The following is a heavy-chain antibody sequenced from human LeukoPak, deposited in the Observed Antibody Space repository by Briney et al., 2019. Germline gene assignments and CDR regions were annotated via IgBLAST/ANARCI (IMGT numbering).Heavy chain of an antibody. CDR1: GGSISSYY. CDR2: IYYSGST. Sequence: SETLSLTCTVSGGSISSYYWSWIRQPPGKGLEWIGYIYYSGSTNYNPSLKSRVTISVDTSKNQFSLKLSSVTAADTAVYYCARDPTNDSSGYYYSHFDYWGQGTLVTVSS. CDR3: ARDPTNDSSGYYYSHFDY. J-gene: IGHJ4*02. V-gene: IGHV4-59*01. D-gene: IGHD3-22*01.